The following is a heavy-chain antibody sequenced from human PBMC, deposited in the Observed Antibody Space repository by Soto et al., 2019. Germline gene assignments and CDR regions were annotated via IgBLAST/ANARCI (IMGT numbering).Heavy chain of an antibody. Sequence: ESGGGLVKPGGSLRLSCAASGFTFSDYYMSWIRQAPGKGLEWVSYISSSSSYTNYADSVKGRFTISRDNAKNSLYLQMNSLRAEDTAVYYCARGPSARPNYYYGMDVWGQGTTVTVSS. CDR2: ISSSSSYT. D-gene: IGHD6-6*01. CDR1: GFTFSDYY. J-gene: IGHJ6*02. V-gene: IGHV3-11*06. CDR3: ARGPSARPNYYYGMDV.